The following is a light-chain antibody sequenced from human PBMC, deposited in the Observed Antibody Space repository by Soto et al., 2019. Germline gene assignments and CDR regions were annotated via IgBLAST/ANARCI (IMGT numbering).Light chain of an antibody. CDR1: QSVSTY. CDR2: GAS. Sequence: EIVLTQSPATLSLSPGERATLSCRASQSVSTYLAWFQQKPGQAPRLLIYGASSRATGIPARFSGSGSETDFTLTISSLEPEDFAVYYCQQRNIWPLTFGPGTKVDFK. J-gene: IGKJ3*01. V-gene: IGKV3-11*01. CDR3: QQRNIWPLT.